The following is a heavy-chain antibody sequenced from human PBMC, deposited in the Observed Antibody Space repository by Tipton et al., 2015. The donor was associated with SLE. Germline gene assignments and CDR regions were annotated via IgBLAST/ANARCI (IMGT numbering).Heavy chain of an antibody. CDR1: GGSISGGSYY. CDR2: IYTSGST. CDR3: ARGRQGMEVFTMDV. Sequence: TLSLTCTVSGGSISGGSYYWSWIRQPAGKGLEWIGRIYTSGSTTYNPSLKSRVTISGDTSKNRFSLKLSSVTAADTAVYYCARGRQGMEVFTMDVWGPGTTVTVSS. J-gene: IGHJ6*02. D-gene: IGHD1-14*01. V-gene: IGHV4-61*02.